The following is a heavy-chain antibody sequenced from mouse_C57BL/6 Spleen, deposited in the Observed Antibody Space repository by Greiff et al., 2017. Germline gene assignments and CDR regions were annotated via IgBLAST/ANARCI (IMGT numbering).Heavy chain of an antibody. D-gene: IGHD2-1*01. Sequence: EVKLVESGGGLVQPKGSLKLSCAASGFSFNTYAMNWVRQAPGKGLEWVARIRSKSNNYATYYTDSVKDRFTIYRDDSESMLYLQMNNLKTEDTAMYYCVSHAPYGNFYYYAMDYWGQGTSVTVSS. CDR2: IRSKSNNYAT. J-gene: IGHJ4*01. V-gene: IGHV10-1*01. CDR1: GFSFNTYA. CDR3: VSHAPYGNFYYYAMDY.